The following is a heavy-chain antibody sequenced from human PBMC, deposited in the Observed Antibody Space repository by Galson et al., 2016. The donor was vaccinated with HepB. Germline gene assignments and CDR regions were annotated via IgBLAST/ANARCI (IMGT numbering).Heavy chain of an antibody. J-gene: IGHJ4*02. Sequence: SLRLSCAASGFAFSNLGLSWVRQAPGKGLEWVASISTRRTTYYSDSVQGRFTISRDNSNNTLYLQMNGLRAEDTAVYYCAKERLVRRIFDHWGQGTLLTVSS. CDR1: GFAFSNLG. CDR3: AKERLVRRIFDH. D-gene: IGHD1-1*01. V-gene: IGHV3-23*01. CDR2: ISTRRTT.